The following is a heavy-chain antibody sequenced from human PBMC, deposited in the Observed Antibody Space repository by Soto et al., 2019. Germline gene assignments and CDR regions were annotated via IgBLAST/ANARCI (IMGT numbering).Heavy chain of an antibody. J-gene: IGHJ4*02. CDR3: AYLYSSSWFDY. V-gene: IGHV2-5*02. CDR1: GFSLSTSGVG. Sequence: QITLKESGPPLVKPTQTLTLTCTFSGFSLSTSGVGVGWIRQPPGKALEWLALIYWDDDKRYSPSLKSRLTITKDTSKNQVVLTMTTMDPVDTATYYCAYLYSSSWFDYWGQGTLVTVSS. D-gene: IGHD6-13*01. CDR2: IYWDDDK.